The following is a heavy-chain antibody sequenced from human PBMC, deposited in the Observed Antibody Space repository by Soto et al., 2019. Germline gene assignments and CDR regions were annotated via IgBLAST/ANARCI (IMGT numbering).Heavy chain of an antibody. CDR1: GFTFTSSA. J-gene: IGHJ4*02. V-gene: IGHV1-58*02. CDR3: AAVPSYYGDSLFDY. CDR2: IVVGSGNT. D-gene: IGHD4-17*01. Sequence: QMQLVQSGPEVKKPGTSVKVSCKASGFTFTSSAMQWVRQARGQRLEWVGWIVVGSGNTNYAQKFQEKVTITRDMSTSTDYMELSSLRSEYTAVYYCAAVPSYYGDSLFDYWGQGTLVTVSS.